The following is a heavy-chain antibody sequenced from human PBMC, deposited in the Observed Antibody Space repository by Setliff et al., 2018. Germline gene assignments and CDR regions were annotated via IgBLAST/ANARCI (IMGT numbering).Heavy chain of an antibody. Sequence: SETLSLTCTVSGDSIINYYWRWIRQPPGKGLERIGDIYSSGNTNYNPPLKSRVTISVDTSKHQFSLNLTSVNAADTAVYYCVREGFYCTNGVCYRPFDYWGQAALLTVSS. CDR2: IYSSGNT. V-gene: IGHV4-4*08. CDR3: VREGFYCTNGVCYRPFDY. CDR1: GDSIINYY. J-gene: IGHJ4*02. D-gene: IGHD2-8*01.